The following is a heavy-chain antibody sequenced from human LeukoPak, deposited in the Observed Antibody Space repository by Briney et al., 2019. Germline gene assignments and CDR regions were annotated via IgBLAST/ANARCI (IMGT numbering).Heavy chain of an antibody. CDR2: IYYSGST. Sequence: SETLSLTCTVSGGSISSSSYYWGWIRQPPGKGLEWIGSIYYSGSTYYNPSLKSRVTISVDTSKNQFSLKLSSVIAADTAVYYCARLVYSYGYLFDYWGQGTLVTVSS. J-gene: IGHJ4*02. D-gene: IGHD5-18*01. CDR1: GGSISSSSYY. CDR3: ARLVYSYGYLFDY. V-gene: IGHV4-39*01.